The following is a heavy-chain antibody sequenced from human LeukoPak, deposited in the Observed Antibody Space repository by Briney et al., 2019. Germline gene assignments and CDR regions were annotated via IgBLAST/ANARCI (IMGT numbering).Heavy chain of an antibody. V-gene: IGHV3-23*01. CDR3: SKAMTASTYYFDS. CDR2: ISVSDGST. J-gene: IGHJ4*02. Sequence: PGGSLRLSCAASGFTFSSNAMNWVRQAPGKGLEWVSVISVSDGSTYYADSVKGRFTISRDNSKSTLYLQMNGLRAEDTAIYYCSKAMTASTYYFDSWGQGTLVTVPP. CDR1: GFTFSSNA. D-gene: IGHD2-21*02.